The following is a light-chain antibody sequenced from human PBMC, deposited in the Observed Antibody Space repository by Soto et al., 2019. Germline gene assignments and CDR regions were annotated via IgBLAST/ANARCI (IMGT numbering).Light chain of an antibody. J-gene: IGKJ1*01. CDR3: QQRSNWPPT. V-gene: IGKV3-11*01. Sequence: EIVLTQSPATLSLSPGERATLSCRASQSVSSYLAWYQQKPGQAPRLLIYDASTRATGIPARFSGSGSGTDFTLTITSLEPEGFAVYYCQQRSNWPPTFGQGTKVDIK. CDR1: QSVSSY. CDR2: DAS.